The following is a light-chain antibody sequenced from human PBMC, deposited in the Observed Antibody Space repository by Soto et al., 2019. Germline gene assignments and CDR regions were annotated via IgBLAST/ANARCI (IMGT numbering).Light chain of an antibody. V-gene: IGKV1-33*01. Sequence: PSTLSASVGDIVTITCRASQSISNYLNWYQQKPGKAPKLLIYDASNLETGVPSRFSGSGSGTDFTFTISSLQPEDIATYYCQQYDNLPITFGQGTRLEIK. CDR1: QSISNY. CDR3: QQYDNLPIT. J-gene: IGKJ5*01. CDR2: DAS.